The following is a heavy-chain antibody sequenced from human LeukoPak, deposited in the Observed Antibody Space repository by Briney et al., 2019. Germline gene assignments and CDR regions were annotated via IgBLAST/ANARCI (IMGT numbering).Heavy chain of an antibody. Sequence: SETLSLTCTLSGYSIISEYCWGWIRQPPGKGLEWIGCVHHSGNTYYNRSLKSRVTISVDTSKNQFSLKLSSVTAADTAVYYCARLYCSSTSCYSNWGQGTLVTVSS. V-gene: IGHV4-38-2*02. D-gene: IGHD2-2*01. CDR2: VHHSGNT. CDR3: ARLYCSSTSCYSN. CDR1: GYSIISEYC. J-gene: IGHJ4*02.